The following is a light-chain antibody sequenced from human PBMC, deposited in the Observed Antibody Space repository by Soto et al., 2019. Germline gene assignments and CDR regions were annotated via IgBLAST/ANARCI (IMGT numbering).Light chain of an antibody. CDR3: SSYTSGTLRV. CDR2: EVS. CDR1: SSDVGGYNY. Sequence: QSALTQPASVSGSPGQSITISCTGTSSDVGGYNYVSWYQQHPGKAPKLMIYEVSDRPSGVSNRFSGSKSGNTASLTISGLPAEDEADYYCSSYTSGTLRVFGTGNQVTVL. V-gene: IGLV2-14*01. J-gene: IGLJ1*01.